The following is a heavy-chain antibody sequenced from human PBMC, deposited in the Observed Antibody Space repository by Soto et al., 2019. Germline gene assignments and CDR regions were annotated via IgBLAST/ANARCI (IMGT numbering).Heavy chain of an antibody. CDR2: ISPYNGNT. CDR3: ARDFGSDLSAPGAVFDY. Sequence: GASVKVSCKASGYFFTTYGISWVRQAPGQGLEWMGWISPYNGNTKYAQSFQGRVTMTTATSTYTAYMELRSLRSDDPAVYYCARDFGSDLSAPGAVFDYWGQGTVVTVSS. D-gene: IGHD3-3*01. J-gene: IGHJ4*02. CDR1: GYFFTTYG. V-gene: IGHV1-18*04.